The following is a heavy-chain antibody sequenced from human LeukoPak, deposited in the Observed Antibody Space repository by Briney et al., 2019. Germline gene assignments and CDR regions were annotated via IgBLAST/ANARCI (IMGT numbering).Heavy chain of an antibody. CDR1: GFTFSSYG. CDR2: ISYDGSNK. CDR3: AREGSSGYDGEFYFDK. D-gene: IGHD5-12*01. V-gene: IGHV3-30*03. J-gene: IGHJ4*02. Sequence: GGSLRLSCAVSGFTFSSYGMHWVRQAPGKGLEWVAVISYDGSNKYYADSVKGRFTISRDNSKNTLYLQMNSLRAEDTAVYYCAREGSSGYDGEFYFDKWGQGTLVTVSS.